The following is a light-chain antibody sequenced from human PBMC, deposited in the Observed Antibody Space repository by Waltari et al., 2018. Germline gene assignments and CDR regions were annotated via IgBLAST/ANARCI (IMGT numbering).Light chain of an antibody. V-gene: IGKV1-27*01. CDR2: AAS. J-gene: IGKJ3*01. CDR3: QKYHNAPT. Sequence: DIQLTQSPSSLSASVGDRVTITCRARQAIANYLAWYQQKPGKVPKLLISAASTLQSGVPSRFSGSGSGTDFTLTISALQPEDVATYYCQKYHNAPTFGPGTKVGVK. CDR1: QAIANY.